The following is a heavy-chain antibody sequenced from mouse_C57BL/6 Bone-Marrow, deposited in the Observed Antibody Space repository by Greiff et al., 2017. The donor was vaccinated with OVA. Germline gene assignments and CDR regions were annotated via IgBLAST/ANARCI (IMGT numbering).Heavy chain of an antibody. CDR1: GYTFTGYW. J-gene: IGHJ2*01. D-gene: IGHD2-4*01. V-gene: IGHV1-9*01. Sequence: QVQLQQSGAKLMKPGASVKLSCKATGYTFTGYWIEWVKQRPGHGLEWIGEILPGSGSTNYNEKFKGKATFTADTSSNTAYMQLSSLTTEDSAIYYCGKIRSGYDYDYFDYWGQGTTLTVSS. CDR2: ILPGSGST. CDR3: GKIRSGYDYDYFDY.